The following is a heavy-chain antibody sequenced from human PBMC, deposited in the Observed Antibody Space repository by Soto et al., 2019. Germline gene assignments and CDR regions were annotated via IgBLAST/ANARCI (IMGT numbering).Heavy chain of an antibody. CDR1: GYTFTSYP. CDR2: ISAGNGNT. Sequence: ASVKVSCKASGYTFTSYPMHWVRQAPGQRLEWKGWISAGNGNTKYSQKFQGSVTITRDTSASTAYTELSSLRSEDTAVYYCARALTASSSSPYFDLWGRGTLVTVSS. V-gene: IGHV1-3*01. J-gene: IGHJ2*01. D-gene: IGHD6-13*01. CDR3: ARALTASSSSPYFDL.